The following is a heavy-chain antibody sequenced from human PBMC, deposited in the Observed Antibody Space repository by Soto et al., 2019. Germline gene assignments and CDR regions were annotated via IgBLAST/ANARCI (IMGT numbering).Heavy chain of an antibody. J-gene: IGHJ3*02. V-gene: IGHV3-48*01. CDR2: ISSSSSAI. CDR1: GFTFSSYI. CDR3: ARDLLWAFDI. Sequence: GGSLRLSCAASGFTFSSYIMNWFRQAPGKGLEWVSYISSSSSAIKYADSVKGRFTISRDNAKNSLFLQMNSLRAEDTAVYYCARDLLWAFDIWGQGTMVTVS.